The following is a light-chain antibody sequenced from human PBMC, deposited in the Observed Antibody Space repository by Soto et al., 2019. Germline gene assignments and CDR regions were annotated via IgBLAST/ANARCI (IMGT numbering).Light chain of an antibody. CDR2: AAS. CDR3: QQSYTTLFT. V-gene: IGKV1-39*01. Sequence: DIQMTQPPSSLSASVGDRVTITCRASQSISNYLNWYQQKPGKAPKLLIYAASSLQSGVPSRFSGSGSGTDFTLTISSLQPEDFATYSCQQSYTTLFTFGPGTNVDI. CDR1: QSISNY. J-gene: IGKJ3*01.